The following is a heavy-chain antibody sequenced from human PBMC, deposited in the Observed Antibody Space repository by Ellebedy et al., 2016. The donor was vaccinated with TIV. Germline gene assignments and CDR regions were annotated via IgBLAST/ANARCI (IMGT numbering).Heavy chain of an antibody. D-gene: IGHD4-23*01. CDR2: ITESGGNT. V-gene: IGHV3-23*01. CDR1: GLTFSSHA. CDR3: ARDPVGVGPAFDV. Sequence: GESLKISCAASGLTFSSHAMSWVRQAPGKGLEWVSSITESGGNTYYADSVTGRFTISRDNSKDTLFLQMKSLRDEDTAIYFCARDPVGVGPAFDVWGQGTMVTVSS. J-gene: IGHJ3*01.